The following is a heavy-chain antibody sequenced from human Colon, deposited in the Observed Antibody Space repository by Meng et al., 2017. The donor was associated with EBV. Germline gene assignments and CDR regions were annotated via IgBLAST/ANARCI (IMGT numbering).Heavy chain of an antibody. CDR1: GFSLSTSEVG. J-gene: IGHJ5*02. CDR3: ALFTRSWFDP. CDR2: IYWDDDK. Sequence: TLKESGPLLVKPTQTLTLTCTFSGFSLSTSEVGVGWIRRPPGKALEWLAVIYWDDDKRYSPSLKSRLTITKDTSKNQVVLTLTKMDPVDTATYYCALFTRSWFDPWGQGTLVTVSS. V-gene: IGHV2-5*02. D-gene: IGHD2-2*01.